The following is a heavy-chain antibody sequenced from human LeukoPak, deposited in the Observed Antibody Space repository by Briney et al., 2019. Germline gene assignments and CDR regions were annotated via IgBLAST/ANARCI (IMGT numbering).Heavy chain of an antibody. CDR1: GGTFSSYA. D-gene: IGHD4-17*01. CDR3: ARESLDSPDLTVTSDY. J-gene: IGHJ4*02. Sequence: GASVKVSCKASGGTFSSYAISWVRQAPGQGLEWMGGIIPIFGTANYAQKFQGRVTITADESTSTAYMELSSLRSEDTAVYYCARESLDSPDLTVTSDYGGQGTLVTVS. CDR2: IIPIFGTA. V-gene: IGHV1-69*01.